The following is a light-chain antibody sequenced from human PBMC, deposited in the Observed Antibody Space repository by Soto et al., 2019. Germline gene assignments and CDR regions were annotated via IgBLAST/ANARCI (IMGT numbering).Light chain of an antibody. CDR1: SSDVGGYNY. Sequence: QSVLTQPASVSGSPGQSITISCTGTSSDVGGYNYVSWYQQHPVKAPKLMIYEVSNRPSGVSNRFSGSKSGNTASLTISGLQAEDEADYYCSPYTSSSTVFGTGTQVTVL. V-gene: IGLV2-14*01. CDR2: EVS. CDR3: SPYTSSSTV. J-gene: IGLJ1*01.